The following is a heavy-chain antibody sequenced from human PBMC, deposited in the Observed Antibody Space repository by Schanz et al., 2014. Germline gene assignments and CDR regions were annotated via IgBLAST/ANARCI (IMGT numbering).Heavy chain of an antibody. Sequence: QMQLVESGGGLVKPGGSLRLSCVASGFSFSDSFMSWIRQTPEKGLEWIAFMSHSGGVIYYAESVRGRFTISRDNSKNLLYLQMNSLRAEDTAVYYCTRDVRLDRRGNWFDPWGQGTLVTVSS. V-gene: IGHV3-11*01. J-gene: IGHJ5*02. CDR3: TRDVRLDRRGNWFDP. D-gene: IGHD1-1*01. CDR2: MSHSGGVI. CDR1: GFSFSDSF.